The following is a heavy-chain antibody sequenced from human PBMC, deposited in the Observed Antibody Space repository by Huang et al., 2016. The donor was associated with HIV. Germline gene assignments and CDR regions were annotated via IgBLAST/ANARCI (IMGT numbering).Heavy chain of an antibody. CDR3: TRGRSGGSGWYG. V-gene: IGHV1-2*02. Sequence: QVQLVQSGAEVKMPGASVKVSCKTSGYTFTGYYIHWVRQAPGQGLEWMGWVNPGGGATSYAQKFQGRVSMTTDTSINTAFMELFGLIDDDTAVYFCTRGRSGGSGWYGWGQGTLVTVSS. CDR2: VNPGGGAT. D-gene: IGHD6-19*01. J-gene: IGHJ4*02. CDR1: GYTFTGYY.